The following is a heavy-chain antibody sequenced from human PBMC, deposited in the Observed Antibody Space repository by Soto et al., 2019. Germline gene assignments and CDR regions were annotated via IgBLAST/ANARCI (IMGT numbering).Heavy chain of an antibody. CDR3: ARSAWYTGGLSWFDS. D-gene: IGHD2-8*02. Sequence: PETLSLTCIVSGASISSHSCSWGWHPPGKGLEWIGYFSYSGSTNYNPSLKSRVTMSGDTSKNLFSLKLNSVTAADTAVYYCARSAWYTGGLSWFDSWGQGTLVTVS. J-gene: IGHJ5*01. V-gene: IGHV4-59*11. CDR1: GASISSHS. CDR2: FSYSGST.